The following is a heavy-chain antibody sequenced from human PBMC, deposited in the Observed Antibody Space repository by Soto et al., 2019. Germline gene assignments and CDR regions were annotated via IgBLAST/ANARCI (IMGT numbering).Heavy chain of an antibody. V-gene: IGHV4-59*01. Sequence: SETLSLTCTVSGGSISSYYWSWIRQPPGKGLEWIGYIYYSGSTSYNPSLKSRVTISVDTSKNQFSLKLSSVTAADTAVYYCARALEWELPPSYWGQGTLVTVS. J-gene: IGHJ4*02. CDR1: GGSISSYY. CDR2: IYYSGST. D-gene: IGHD1-26*01. CDR3: ARALEWELPPSY.